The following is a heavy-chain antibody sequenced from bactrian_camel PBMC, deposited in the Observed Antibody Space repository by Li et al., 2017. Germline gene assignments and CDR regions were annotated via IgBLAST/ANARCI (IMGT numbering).Heavy chain of an antibody. CDR2: IASDGAT. D-gene: IGHD6*01. CDR3: AADPSPLNGGNWFSFGY. V-gene: IGHV3S53*01. CDR1: GFTFGVCD. J-gene: IGHJ6*01. Sequence: HVQLVESGGGSVQAGGSLRLSCTVPGFTFGVCDVTWYRQAPGKERELVSTIASDGATSYVDSVKGRFTISQDNAKNTVYLQMNSLKPEDTAMYYCAADPSPLNGGNWFSFGYWGQGTQ.